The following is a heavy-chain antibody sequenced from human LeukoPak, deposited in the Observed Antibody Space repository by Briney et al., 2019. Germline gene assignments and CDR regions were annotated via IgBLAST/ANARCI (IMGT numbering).Heavy chain of an antibody. CDR3: ARAPGKAVHYYGSGRYFDY. V-gene: IGHV4-38-2*02. CDR2: IYHSGST. CDR1: GYSISSGYY. Sequence: PSETLSLTCTVSGYSISSGYYWGWIRQPPGKGLEWIGSIYHSGSTYYNPSLKSRVTISVDTSKNQFSLKLSSVTAADTAVYYCARAPGKAVHYYGSGRYFDYWGQGTLVTVSS. J-gene: IGHJ4*02. D-gene: IGHD3-10*01.